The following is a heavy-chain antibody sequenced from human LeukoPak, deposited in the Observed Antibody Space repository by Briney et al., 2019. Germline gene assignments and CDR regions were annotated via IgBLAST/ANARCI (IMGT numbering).Heavy chain of an antibody. V-gene: IGHV3-7*01. CDR2: IKQDGSEK. CDR1: GFTFSSYW. Sequence: GVSLRLYCAASGFTFSSYWMSWVRHAPGKGLEWVANIKQDGSEKYYVDSVKGRFTNSRDNAKNSLYLQMNSLRAEDTAVYYCARDPRAVNFDLWGRGTLVTVSS. CDR3: ARDPRAVNFDL. J-gene: IGHJ2*01.